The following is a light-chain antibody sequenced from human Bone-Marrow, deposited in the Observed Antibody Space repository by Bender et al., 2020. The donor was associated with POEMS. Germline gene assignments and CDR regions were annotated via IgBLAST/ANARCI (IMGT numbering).Light chain of an antibody. Sequence: QSDLTQPASVSGSPGQSITISCTGASSDVWSYNLVSWYQHHPGKAPIVLIYKDTERPSAVSSRFSGSKSGNTASLTISGLQAEDEADYYCCSYASALWVFGGGTKLTVL. CDR3: CSYASALWV. CDR1: SSDVWSYNL. J-gene: IGLJ3*02. CDR2: KDT. V-gene: IGLV2-23*01.